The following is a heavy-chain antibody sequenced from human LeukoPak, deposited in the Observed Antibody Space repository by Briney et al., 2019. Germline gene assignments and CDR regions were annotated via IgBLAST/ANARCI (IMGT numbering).Heavy chain of an antibody. CDR2: ISSSGGST. J-gene: IGHJ6*02. CDR1: GFTFSSYA. Sequence: PGGSLRLSCAASGFTFSSYAMSWVRPAPGKGLEWVSAISSSGGSTYYADSVKGRFTISRDNSKNTLYLQMNSLRAEDTAVYYYAKDRLDTAMGSGMDVWGQGTTVTVSS. V-gene: IGHV3-23*01. CDR3: AKDRLDTAMGSGMDV. D-gene: IGHD5-18*01.